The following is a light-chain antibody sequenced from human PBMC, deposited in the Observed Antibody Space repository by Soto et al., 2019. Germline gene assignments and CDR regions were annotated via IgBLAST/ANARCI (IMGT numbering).Light chain of an antibody. CDR3: QQSFSTPLT. V-gene: IGKV1-39*01. Sequence: DIQMTQSPSSLSASVGDRVTITCRASQSINSYLNWYQQKPGKAPKLLIYGASSFQSGVPSRFSGSGSGTDFTLTISSLQPEDFATYYCQQSFSTPLTFGGGTKV. J-gene: IGKJ4*01. CDR2: GAS. CDR1: QSINSY.